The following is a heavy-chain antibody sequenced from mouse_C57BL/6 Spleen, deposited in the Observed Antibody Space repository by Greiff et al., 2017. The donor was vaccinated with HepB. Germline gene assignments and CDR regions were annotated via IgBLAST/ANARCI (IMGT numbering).Heavy chain of an antibody. CDR1: GYAFSSYW. CDR2: IYPGDGDT. V-gene: IGHV1-80*01. J-gene: IGHJ2*01. Sequence: VKLQQSGAELVKPGASVKISCKASGYAFSSYWMNWVKQRPGKGLEWIGQIYPGDGDTNYNGKFKGKATLTADKSSSTAYMQLSSLTSEDSAVYFCARGGITTVVARYWGQGTTLTVSS. D-gene: IGHD1-1*01. CDR3: ARGGITTVVARY.